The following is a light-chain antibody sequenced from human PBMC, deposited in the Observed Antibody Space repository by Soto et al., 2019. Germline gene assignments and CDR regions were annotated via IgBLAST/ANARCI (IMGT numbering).Light chain of an antibody. CDR2: DAS. Sequence: EIVLTQSPATLSLSPGERATLSCRASQSVNSYLAWYQQKPGLPPRLLIYDASSRATGIPARFSGSGSGTDFTLTISSLEPEDFALYYCQQRNTWPPITFGQGTRLEIK. J-gene: IGKJ5*01. V-gene: IGKV3-11*01. CDR1: QSVNSY. CDR3: QQRNTWPPIT.